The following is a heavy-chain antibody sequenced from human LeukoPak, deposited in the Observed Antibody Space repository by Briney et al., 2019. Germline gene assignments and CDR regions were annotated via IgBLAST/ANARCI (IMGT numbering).Heavy chain of an antibody. CDR1: GYTFTGYY. CDR3: AGVDFWSGYSRDY. CDR2: INPNSGGT. J-gene: IGHJ4*02. D-gene: IGHD3-3*01. Sequence: ASVKVSCKASGYTFTGYYMHWVRQAPGQGLEWMGWINPNSGGTNYAQKFQGRVTMTRNTSISTAYMELSSLRSEDTAVYYCAGVDFWSGYSRDYWGQGTLVTVSS. V-gene: IGHV1-2*02.